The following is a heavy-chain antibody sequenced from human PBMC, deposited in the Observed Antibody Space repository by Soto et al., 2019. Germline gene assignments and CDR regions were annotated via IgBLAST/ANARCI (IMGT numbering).Heavy chain of an antibody. D-gene: IGHD5-12*01. V-gene: IGHV4-59*01. J-gene: IGHJ4*02. Sequence: SETLSLTCTVSGGSISSYYWSWIRQPPGKGLEWIGYIYYSGSTNYNPSLKSRVTISVDTSKNQFSLKLSSVTAADTAVYYCARFRRDGYTSYFDSWGQGTLVTVSS. CDR2: IYYSGST. CDR3: ARFRRDGYTSYFDS. CDR1: GGSISSYY.